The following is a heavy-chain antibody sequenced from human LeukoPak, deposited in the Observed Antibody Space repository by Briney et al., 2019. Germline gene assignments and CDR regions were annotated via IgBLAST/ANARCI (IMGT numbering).Heavy chain of an antibody. CDR1: GFTFSSYA. D-gene: IGHD2-2*01. V-gene: IGHV3-23*01. CDR3: ANSVLGCSSTSCPAYFDY. CDR2: ISGSGGST. J-gene: IGHJ4*02. Sequence: GGSLRLSCAASGFTFSSYAMSWVRQAPGKGLEWVSAISGSGGSTYCADSVKGRFTISRDNSKNTLYLQMNSLRAEDTAVYYCANSVLGCSSTSCPAYFDYWGQGTLVTVSS.